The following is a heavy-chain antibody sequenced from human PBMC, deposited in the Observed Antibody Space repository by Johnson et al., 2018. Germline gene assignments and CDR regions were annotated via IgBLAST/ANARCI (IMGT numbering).Heavy chain of an antibody. Sequence: QVQLVESGGGLVKPGGSMRLSCTASGYTFSDYYMTWIRQAPGKGLEWVSYISRGGGPVYYADSVKGRFTVSWDNADNSLYLQMNNLTDEDAAVYYCARDGSLNSRHYYMDVWGTGTTVTVSS. V-gene: IGHV3-11*04. J-gene: IGHJ6*03. CDR1: GYTFSDYY. CDR2: ISRGGGPV. CDR3: ARDGSLNSRHYYMDV. D-gene: IGHD1-26*01.